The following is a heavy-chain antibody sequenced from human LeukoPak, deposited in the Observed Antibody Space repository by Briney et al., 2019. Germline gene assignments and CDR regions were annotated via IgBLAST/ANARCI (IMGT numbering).Heavy chain of an antibody. V-gene: IGHV4-59*12. D-gene: IGHD6-13*01. CDR1: GGSISSYY. CDR3: ARDTAAASFDY. Sequence: SETLSLTCTVSGGSISSYYWSWIRQPPGKGLEWIGYIYYSGSTNYNPSLKSRVTISVDTSKNQFSLKLNSVTAADTAVYYCARDTAAASFDYWGQGTLVTVSS. CDR2: IYYSGST. J-gene: IGHJ4*02.